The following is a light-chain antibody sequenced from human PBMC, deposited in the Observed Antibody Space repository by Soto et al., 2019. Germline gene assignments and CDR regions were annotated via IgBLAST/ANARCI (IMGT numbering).Light chain of an antibody. CDR2: KAS. CDR3: QQYNSYPYT. Sequence: DIQMTQSPSTLSASVGDRVTITCRASQSISSWLAWYQQKPGKAPKLLIYKASSLESGVPSRFIGSGSGTELTLTISSLQPDDFATYYCQQYNSYPYTFGQGTKLEIK. CDR1: QSISSW. V-gene: IGKV1-5*03. J-gene: IGKJ2*01.